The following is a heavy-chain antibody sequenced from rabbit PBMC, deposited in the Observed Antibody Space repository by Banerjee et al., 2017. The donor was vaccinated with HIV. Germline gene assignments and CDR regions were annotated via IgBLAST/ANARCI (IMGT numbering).Heavy chain of an antibody. CDR3: ARDLAGVIGWNFNL. V-gene: IGHV1S45*01. CDR2: IYSGGSGST. CDR1: GIDFSSYYY. J-gene: IGHJ4*01. D-gene: IGHD4-1*01. Sequence: QEQLVESGGGLVQPEGSLTLTCTASGIDFSSYYYMCWVRQAPGKGLEWIGCIYSGGSGSTYYANWAKGRFTISKTSSTTVTLQMTSLTAADTATYFCARDLAGVIGWNFNLWGPGTLVTVS.